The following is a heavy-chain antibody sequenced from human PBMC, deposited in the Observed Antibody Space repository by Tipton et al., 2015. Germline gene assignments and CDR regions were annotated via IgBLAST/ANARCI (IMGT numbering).Heavy chain of an antibody. Sequence: SLRLSCAGSGFTFDDYAIHWVRQLPGKGLEWVSHISWNSDTIEYADSVKGRFTISRDNAKTSLYLQMNSLRAEDTAVYYCTRGGLKQQREDVFDVWGRGTRLTVSS. CDR3: TRGGLKQQREDVFDV. J-gene: IGHJ3*01. V-gene: IGHV3-9*01. CDR1: GFTFDDYA. D-gene: IGHD6-13*01. CDR2: ISWNSDTI.